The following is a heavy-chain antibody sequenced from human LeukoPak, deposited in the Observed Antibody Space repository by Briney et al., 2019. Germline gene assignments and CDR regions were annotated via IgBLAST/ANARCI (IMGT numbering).Heavy chain of an antibody. D-gene: IGHD3-22*01. V-gene: IGHV1-2*06. Sequence: ASVKVSCKASGGTFSSYAISWVRQAPGQGLEWMGRINPNSGGTNYAQKFQGRVTMTRDTSISTAYMELSRLRSDDTAVYYCARGRRYYDSSGYPFFDYWGQGTLVTVSS. CDR1: GGTFSSYA. J-gene: IGHJ4*02. CDR3: ARGRRYYDSSGYPFFDY. CDR2: INPNSGGT.